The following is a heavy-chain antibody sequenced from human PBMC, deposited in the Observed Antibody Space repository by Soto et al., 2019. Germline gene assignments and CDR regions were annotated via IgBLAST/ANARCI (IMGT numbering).Heavy chain of an antibody. D-gene: IGHD6-19*01. CDR2: INAGNGNT. Sequence: ASVKVSCKASGYTFTSYAMHWVRQAPGQRLEWMGWINAGNGNTKYSQEFQGRVTITRDTSASTAYMELSSLRSEDTAVYYCARVRYSSGWVEGWFDPWGQGTLVTVSS. J-gene: IGHJ5*02. CDR1: GYTFTSYA. CDR3: ARVRYSSGWVEGWFDP. V-gene: IGHV1-3*01.